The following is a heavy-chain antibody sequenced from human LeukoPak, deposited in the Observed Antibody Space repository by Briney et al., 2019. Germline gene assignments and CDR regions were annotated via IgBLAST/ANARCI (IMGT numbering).Heavy chain of an antibody. CDR3: AKRNSSGYYYFDY. J-gene: IGHJ4*02. Sequence: PGGSLRLSCAASGFTFSRYAMSWVRQAPGKGLEWVSTISSSGGSTYYADSVKGRFTISSDNSKNMLYLQVNSLRAEDTAVYYCAKRNSSGYYYFDYWGQGTLVTVSS. V-gene: IGHV3-23*01. D-gene: IGHD3-22*01. CDR2: ISSSGGST. CDR1: GFTFSRYA.